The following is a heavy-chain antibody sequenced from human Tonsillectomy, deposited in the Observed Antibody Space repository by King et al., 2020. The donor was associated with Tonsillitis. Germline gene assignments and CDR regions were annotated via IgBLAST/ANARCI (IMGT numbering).Heavy chain of an antibody. CDR3: ATAGGRSGSGY. D-gene: IGHD3-10*01. Sequence: VQLVESGGGLVQPGGSLRLSCAVSGFTFSRYWMSWVRQAPGKGLEWVANIKEDGSDKHYVDSVKGRFTISRDNAKNSLFLQMNSLRAEDTAVYYCATAGGRSGSGYWGQGTLVTVSS. CDR1: GFTFSRYW. CDR2: IKEDGSDK. J-gene: IGHJ4*02. V-gene: IGHV3-7*01.